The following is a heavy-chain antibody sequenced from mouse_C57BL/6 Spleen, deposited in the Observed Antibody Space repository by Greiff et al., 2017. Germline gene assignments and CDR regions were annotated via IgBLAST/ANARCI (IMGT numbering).Heavy chain of an antibody. CDR2: IHPSHSDT. D-gene: IGHD1-1*01. CDR1: GYTFTSYW. Sequence: QVQLQQPGAELVKPGASVKVSCKASGYTFTSYWMHWVQQRPGQGLEWIGRIHPSHSDTNYNQKFKGKATLTVEKSSSTAYMQLSSLTSEESAVYYCARGDYYYPEYWGQGTTLTVSS. V-gene: IGHV1-74*01. J-gene: IGHJ2*01. CDR3: ARGDYYYPEY.